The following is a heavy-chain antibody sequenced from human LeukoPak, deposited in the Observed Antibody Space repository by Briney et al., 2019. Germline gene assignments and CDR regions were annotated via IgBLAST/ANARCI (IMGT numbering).Heavy chain of an antibody. D-gene: IGHD3-22*01. Sequence: GGSLRLSCAASGFTFSSYPMHWVRQAPGKGLEWVALISYDGSNKYFADSVKGRFTISRDNAKNSLYLQMNSLRAEDTAMYYCARDLYRIVVVPHYFDYWGQGTLVTVSS. CDR1: GFTFSSYP. J-gene: IGHJ4*02. V-gene: IGHV3-30*04. CDR2: ISYDGSNK. CDR3: ARDLYRIVVVPHYFDY.